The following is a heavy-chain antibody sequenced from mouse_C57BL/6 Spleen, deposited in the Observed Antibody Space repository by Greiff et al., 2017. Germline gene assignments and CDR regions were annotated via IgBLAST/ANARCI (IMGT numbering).Heavy chain of an antibody. CDR2: IDPADSYT. V-gene: IGHV1-50*01. D-gene: IGHD3-3*01. Sequence: QVQLQQPGAELVKPGASVKLSCKASGYTFTSYWMQWVKQRPGQGLEWIGEIDPADSYTNYNQKFQGKATLTVDTSSSTAYMQLSSLTSEDSSVYYCGLGNFDYWGQGTTLTVAS. J-gene: IGHJ2*01. CDR1: GYTFTSYW. CDR3: GLGNFDY.